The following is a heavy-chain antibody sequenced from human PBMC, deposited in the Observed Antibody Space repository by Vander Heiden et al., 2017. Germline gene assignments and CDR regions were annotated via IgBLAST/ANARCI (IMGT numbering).Heavy chain of an antibody. V-gene: IGHV3-33*01. CDR1: GFTFSRYG. J-gene: IGHJ4*02. CDR3: ARQVGPLGGGFDY. D-gene: IGHD1-26*01. Sequence: QVQLVESGGGVVQPGTSLRRPCAASGFTFSRYGVHWVRQAPGKGLEWVAVIWYDGTKKYYADSVKGRFTISRDTSKNTLYLQMNSLRADDTAVYYCARQVGPLGGGFDYWGQGTLVTVS. CDR2: IWYDGTKK.